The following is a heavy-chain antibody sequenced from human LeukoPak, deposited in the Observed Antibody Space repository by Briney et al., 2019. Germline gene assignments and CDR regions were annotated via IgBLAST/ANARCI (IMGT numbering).Heavy chain of an antibody. D-gene: IGHD6-13*01. CDR1: GFTFSSYA. CDR2: ISYDGSNK. V-gene: IGHV3-30-3*01. J-gene: IGHJ5*02. Sequence: QPGRSLRLSCAASGFTFSSYAMHWVRQAPGKGLEWVAVISYDGSNKYYADSVKGRFTISRDNSKNTLYLQMNSLRAEDTAVYYCARDRLIAAAGEWFDPWGQGTLVTVSS. CDR3: ARDRLIAAAGEWFDP.